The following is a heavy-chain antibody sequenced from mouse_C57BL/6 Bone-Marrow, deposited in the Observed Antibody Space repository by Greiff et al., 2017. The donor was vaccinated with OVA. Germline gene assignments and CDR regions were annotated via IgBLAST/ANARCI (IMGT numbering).Heavy chain of an antibody. CDR2: ISDGGSYT. CDR1: GFTFSSYA. D-gene: IGHD1-1*01. J-gene: IGHJ4*01. V-gene: IGHV5-4*01. CDR3: ARQATVVAKNAMDY. Sequence: EVQGVESGGGLVKPGGSLKLSCAASGFTFSSYAMSWVRQTPEKRLEWVATISDGGSYTYYPDNVKGRFTISRDNAKNNLYLQMSHLKSEDTAMYYCARQATVVAKNAMDYWGQGTSVTVSS.